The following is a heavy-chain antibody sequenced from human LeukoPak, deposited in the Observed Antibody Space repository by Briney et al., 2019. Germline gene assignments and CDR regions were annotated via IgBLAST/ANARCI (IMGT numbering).Heavy chain of an antibody. J-gene: IGHJ4*02. V-gene: IGHV4-59*01. Sequence: TSETLSLTCTVSGGSISSYYWSWIRQPPGKGLEWIGYIYYSGSTNYNPSLKSRVTISVDTSKNQFSLKLSSVTAADTAVYYCARAPMTKYDYWGQGTLVTVSS. CDR2: IYYSGST. CDR1: GGSISSYY. CDR3: ARAPMTKYDY.